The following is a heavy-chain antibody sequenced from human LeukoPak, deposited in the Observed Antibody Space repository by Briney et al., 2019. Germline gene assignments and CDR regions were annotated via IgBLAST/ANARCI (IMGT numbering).Heavy chain of an antibody. CDR3: AKENVLLWFGESRGFDY. Sequence: GRSLRLFCAASGFTFSSYGMHWVRQATGKGLEWVAVISYDGNNKYYADSVKGRFTISRDNSKNTLYLQMNSLRAEDTAVYYCAKENVLLWFGESRGFDYWGQGTLVTVSS. D-gene: IGHD3-10*01. J-gene: IGHJ4*02. CDR1: GFTFSSYG. V-gene: IGHV3-30*18. CDR2: ISYDGNNK.